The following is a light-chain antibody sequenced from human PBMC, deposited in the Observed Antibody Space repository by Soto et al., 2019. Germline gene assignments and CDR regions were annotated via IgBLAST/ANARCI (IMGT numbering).Light chain of an antibody. CDR1: SSDVGGYSY. V-gene: IGLV2-14*03. CDR3: SSYTGSNTV. Sequence: QSVLTQPASVSGSPGQSITISCTGTSSDVGGYSYVSWYQQHPGKAPKLMIYDVSNRPSGVSNRFSGSKSGNTASLTISGLRTEDEADYHCSSYTGSNTVFGGGTKVTVL. J-gene: IGLJ2*01. CDR2: DVS.